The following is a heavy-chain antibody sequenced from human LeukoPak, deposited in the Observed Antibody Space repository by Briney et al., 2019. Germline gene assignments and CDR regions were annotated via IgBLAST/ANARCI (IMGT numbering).Heavy chain of an antibody. D-gene: IGHD6-19*01. J-gene: IGHJ4*02. V-gene: IGHV3-23*01. CDR2: IGGSGGST. Sequence: GGSLRLSCEASGFTFTSYAMSWVRQAPGKGPEWISAIGGSGGSTFYADYVKGRFTVSRDNSKSTPYLELNSLRAEDTAVYYCAKRGWYLDYWGRGTLVTVSS. CDR3: AKRGWYLDY. CDR1: GFTFTSYA.